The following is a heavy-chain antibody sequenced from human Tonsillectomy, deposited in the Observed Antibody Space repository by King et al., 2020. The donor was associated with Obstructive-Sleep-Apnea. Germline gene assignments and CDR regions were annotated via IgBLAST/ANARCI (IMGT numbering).Heavy chain of an antibody. D-gene: IGHD6-25*01. CDR2: VYHGGST. CDR1: GVSLSSVDW. CDR3: AKGGLADY. Sequence: QLQESGPGLVRPSGTLSLTCTVSGVSLSSVDWWSWIRQPPGRGLEWIGQVYHGGSTHYHPSFKSRVAISVDRSKNQFSLTLTSLTAADTAVYYCAKGGLADYWGQGTLVTVSS. V-gene: IGHV4-4*02. J-gene: IGHJ4*02.